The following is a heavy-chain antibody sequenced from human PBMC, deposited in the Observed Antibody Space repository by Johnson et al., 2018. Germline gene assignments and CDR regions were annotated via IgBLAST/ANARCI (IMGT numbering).Heavy chain of an antibody. D-gene: IGHD2-2*01. Sequence: EVQLLESGGGLVKPGGSLRLSCAASGFTFRNAWMNWVRPAPGQGLEWVGRLKSNADGGTTDYAAPVKGKFTNSRDDSKNTLFLQMNSLKIEDTAVYYCSTYSTSAGDAVDIWGQGTMVTVSS. J-gene: IGHJ3*02. CDR2: LKSNADGGTT. CDR3: STYSTSAGDAVDI. CDR1: GFTFRNAW. V-gene: IGHV3-15*07.